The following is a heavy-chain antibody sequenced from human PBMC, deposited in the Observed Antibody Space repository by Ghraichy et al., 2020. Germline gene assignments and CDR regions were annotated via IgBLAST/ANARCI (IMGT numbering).Heavy chain of an antibody. CDR1: GGSISSSSYY. D-gene: IGHD4-17*01. J-gene: IGHJ4*02. Sequence: ETLSLTCTVSGGSISSSSYYWGWIRQPPGKGLEWIGSIYYSGSTYYNPSLKSRVTISVDTSKNQFSLKLSSVTAADTAVYYCARRPDGDYEGAFDYWGQGTLVTVSS. CDR2: IYYSGST. V-gene: IGHV4-39*01. CDR3: ARRPDGDYEGAFDY.